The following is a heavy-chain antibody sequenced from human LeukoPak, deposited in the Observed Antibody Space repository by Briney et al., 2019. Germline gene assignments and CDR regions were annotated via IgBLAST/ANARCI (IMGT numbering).Heavy chain of an antibody. CDR1: GFTFRSYW. D-gene: IGHD1-26*01. CDR3: AAGSYFDH. Sequence: HPGGSLRLSCAASGFTFRSYWMSWARQVPGKGLECVANIKPDGSEKYYVDSVKGRFTISRDNAKNSLYLQMNGLRADDTAVYYCAAGSYFDHWGQGTLVAVSS. V-gene: IGHV3-7*01. J-gene: IGHJ4*02. CDR2: IKPDGSEK.